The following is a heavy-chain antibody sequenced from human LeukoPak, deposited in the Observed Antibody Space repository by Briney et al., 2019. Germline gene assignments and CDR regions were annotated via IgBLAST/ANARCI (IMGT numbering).Heavy chain of an antibody. CDR1: GGSISSGTYY. Sequence: SETLSLTCTVSGGSISSGTYYWSWIRQPAGKELEWIGRIYPSGSTNYNPSLKSRVTISVDTSKNQFSLKLSSVTAADTAVFYCARQFLIAAAGILDDAFDIWGQGTMVTVSS. J-gene: IGHJ3*02. D-gene: IGHD6-13*01. CDR2: IYPSGST. CDR3: ARQFLIAAAGILDDAFDI. V-gene: IGHV4-61*02.